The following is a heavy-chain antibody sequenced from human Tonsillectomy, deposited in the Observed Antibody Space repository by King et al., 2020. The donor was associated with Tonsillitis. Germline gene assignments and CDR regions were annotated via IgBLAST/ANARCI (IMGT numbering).Heavy chain of an antibody. Sequence: VQLQESGPGLVKPSETLSLTCTVSGGSISSYYWSWIRQPPGKGLEWIGYIYYSGSTNYNPSLKSRVTISVDTSMNQFSLKLSSVTAADTAVYYCARHPRDFWSSYSYYYYYYMDVWGKGTTVTVSS. CDR3: ARHPRDFWSSYSYYYYYYMDV. V-gene: IGHV4-59*08. D-gene: IGHD3-3*01. CDR1: GGSISSYY. CDR2: IYYSGST. J-gene: IGHJ6*03.